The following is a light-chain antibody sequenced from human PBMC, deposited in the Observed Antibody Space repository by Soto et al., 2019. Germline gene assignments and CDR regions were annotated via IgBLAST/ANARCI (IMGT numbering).Light chain of an antibody. CDR2: GAS. V-gene: IGKV3-20*01. Sequence: EIVLTQSPGTLSLYPRERRTLSCRASQSVSSSYLAWYQQKLGQAPRLLIYGASSRATGIPDRFSGSGSGTDFTLTISRLEPEDFAVYYCQQYGSFPWTFGQGTNVEIK. CDR1: QSVSSSY. J-gene: IGKJ1*01. CDR3: QQYGSFPWT.